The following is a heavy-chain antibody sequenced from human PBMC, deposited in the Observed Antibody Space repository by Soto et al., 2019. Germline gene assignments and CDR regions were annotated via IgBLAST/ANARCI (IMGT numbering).Heavy chain of an antibody. Sequence: EVQLVESDGGLVEPEGSLKLSCAASGFTFSRHSLNWVRQAPGKGLEWVSSISTTSSYIYYADSVKGRFTISRDNAKNSLYLQMDSLRAEDTAVYYCARDGYSSGFDYWGQGTLVTVSS. CDR2: ISTTSSYI. CDR3: ARDGYSSGFDY. J-gene: IGHJ4*02. CDR1: GFTFSRHS. V-gene: IGHV3-21*01. D-gene: IGHD6-25*01.